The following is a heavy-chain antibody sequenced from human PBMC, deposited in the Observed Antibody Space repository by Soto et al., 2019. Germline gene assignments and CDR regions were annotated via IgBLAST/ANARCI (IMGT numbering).Heavy chain of an antibody. V-gene: IGHV4-59*08. D-gene: IGHD3-3*01. CDR1: GGSISSYY. Sequence: SETLSLTCTVSGGSISSYYWSWIRQPPGKGLEWIGYIYYSGSTNYNPSLKSRVTISVDTSKNQFSLKLSSVTAADTAVYYCARLGYDFWSGYYDYSGQGTLVTVSS. J-gene: IGHJ4*02. CDR2: IYYSGST. CDR3: ARLGYDFWSGYYDY.